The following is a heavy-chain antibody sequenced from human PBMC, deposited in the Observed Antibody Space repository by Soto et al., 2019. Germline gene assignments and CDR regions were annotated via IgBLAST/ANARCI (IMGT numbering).Heavy chain of an antibody. V-gene: IGHV3-30*18. CDR2: ISYDGSNK. J-gene: IGHJ4*02. CDR1: GFTFSSYG. D-gene: IGHD3-10*01. Sequence: GGSLRLSCAASGFTFSSYGMHWVRQAPGKGLEWVAVISYDGSNKYYADSVKGRFTISRDNSKNTLYLQMNSLRAEDTAVYYCAKEHITMVRGVPQSSGFDYWGQGTLVTVSS. CDR3: AKEHITMVRGVPQSSGFDY.